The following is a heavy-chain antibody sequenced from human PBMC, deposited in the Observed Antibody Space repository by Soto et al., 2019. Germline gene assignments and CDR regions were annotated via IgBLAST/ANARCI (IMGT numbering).Heavy chain of an antibody. D-gene: IGHD3-22*01. CDR3: ARVNGYYYYGMDV. CDR1: AFTFSDYY. Sequence: GGSLRLSCAASAFTFSDYYMSWIRQAPGKGLEWVSDISSSGSIIYYADSVKGRFTISRDNAKNSLYLQMNSLRAEDTAVYYCARVNGYYYYGMDVWGQGSTVTVSS. CDR2: ISSSGSII. V-gene: IGHV3-11*01. J-gene: IGHJ6*02.